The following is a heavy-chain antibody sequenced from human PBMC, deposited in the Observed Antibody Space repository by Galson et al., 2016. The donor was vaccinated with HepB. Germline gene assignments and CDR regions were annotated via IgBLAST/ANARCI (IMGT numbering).Heavy chain of an antibody. Sequence: SVKVSCKASGYTFTNYGISWVRQAPGQGFECMGWISAYNGNTNYAQNLQDRVTMTTDTSTSTAYMELRSLRSDDTAVYYCARGSRSGNYVGWGHWFDPWGQGALVTVSS. CDR2: ISAYNGNT. J-gene: IGHJ5*02. V-gene: IGHV1-18*01. CDR3: ARGSRSGNYVGWGHWFDP. CDR1: GYTFTNYG. D-gene: IGHD1-26*01.